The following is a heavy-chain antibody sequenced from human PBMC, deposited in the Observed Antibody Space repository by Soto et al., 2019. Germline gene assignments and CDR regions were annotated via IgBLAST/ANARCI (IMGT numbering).Heavy chain of an antibody. D-gene: IGHD3-22*01. CDR3: ASSYDSSGYYLFDY. Sequence: SATLSLTCAVSGGSISSGGYSWSWIRQPPGKGLEWIGYIYHSGSTYYNPSLKSRVTISVDRSKNQFSLKLSSVTAADTAVYYCASSYDSSGYYLFDYWGQGTLVTVSS. V-gene: IGHV4-30-2*01. J-gene: IGHJ4*02. CDR1: GGSISSGGYS. CDR2: IYHSGST.